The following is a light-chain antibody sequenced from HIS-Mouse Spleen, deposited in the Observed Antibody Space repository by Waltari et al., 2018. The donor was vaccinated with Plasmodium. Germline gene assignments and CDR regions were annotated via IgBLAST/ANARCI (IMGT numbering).Light chain of an antibody. CDR1: SSDVGSYNL. CDR2: EGS. J-gene: IGLJ3*02. V-gene: IGLV2-23*01. CDR3: CSYAGSSTNWV. Sequence: QSALTQPASVSGSPGQSITLSRTGTSSDVGSYNLVSWYQPHPGKAPKLMIYEGSKRPSGVSNRFSGSKSGNTASLTISGLQAEDEADYYCCSYAGSSTNWVFGGGTKLTVL.